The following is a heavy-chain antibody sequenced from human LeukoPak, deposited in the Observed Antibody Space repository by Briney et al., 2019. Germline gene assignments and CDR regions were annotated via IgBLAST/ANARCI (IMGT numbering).Heavy chain of an antibody. CDR3: ARGIRGSGDPAFDI. V-gene: IGHV4-30-4*08. CDR2: IYYSGST. CDR1: GFTFSSYS. J-gene: IGHJ3*02. Sequence: LRLSCAASGFTFSSYSMNWVRQPPGKGLEWIGYIYYSGSTYYNPSLKSRVTISVDTSKNQFSLKLSSVTAADTAVYYCARGIRGSGDPAFDIWGQGTMVTVSS. D-gene: IGHD2-21*01.